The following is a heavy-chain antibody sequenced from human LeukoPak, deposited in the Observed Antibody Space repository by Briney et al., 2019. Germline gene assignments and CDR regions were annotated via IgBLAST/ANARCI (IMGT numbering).Heavy chain of an antibody. CDR1: GGSISSYY. V-gene: IGHV4-4*07. D-gene: IGHD6-13*01. CDR2: IYTSGST. Sequence: PSETLSLTCTVSGGSISSYYWSWIQQPAGKGLEWIGRIYTSGSTNYNPSLKSRVTMSVDTSKNQFSLKLSSVTAADTAVYYCARGPTPYSSSFFDIWGQGTMVTVSS. CDR3: ARGPTPYSSSFFDI. J-gene: IGHJ3*02.